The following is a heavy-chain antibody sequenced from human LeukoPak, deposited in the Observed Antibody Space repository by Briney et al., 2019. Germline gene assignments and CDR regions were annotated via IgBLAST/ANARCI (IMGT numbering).Heavy chain of an antibody. CDR1: GGSISSYY. CDR3: ARLYCSSTSCYFDY. CDR2: IYYSGST. D-gene: IGHD2-2*01. Sequence: SETLSLTCTVSGGSISSYYWSWIRQPPGKGLEWIGYIYYSGSTNYNPSLKSRVTISVDTSKNQFSLKLSSVTAADTAVYYCARLYCSSTSCYFDYWGQGTLVTVSS. J-gene: IGHJ4*02. V-gene: IGHV4-59*01.